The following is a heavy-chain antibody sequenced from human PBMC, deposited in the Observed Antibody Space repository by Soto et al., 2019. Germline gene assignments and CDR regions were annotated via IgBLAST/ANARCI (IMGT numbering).Heavy chain of an antibody. V-gene: IGHV1-69*02. CDR1: GGTFRTYS. CDR3: ARGPVVVVPDDMFTRHNWFDP. CDR2: IIPILDMA. Sequence: QVQLVQSGAEVKKPGSSVKVSCKASGGTFRTYSITWVRQAPGQGLEWMGKIIPILDMANYAQKFQGRVTITADKSTSXAXMXXDSLRSEDTAVYYCARGPVVVVPDDMFTRHNWFDPWGQGTRVTVSS. D-gene: IGHD2-2*01. J-gene: IGHJ5*02.